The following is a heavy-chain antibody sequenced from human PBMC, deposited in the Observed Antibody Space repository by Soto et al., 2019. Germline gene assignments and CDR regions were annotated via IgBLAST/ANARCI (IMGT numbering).Heavy chain of an antibody. CDR3: ARGHNSGSGWYDY. CDR1: GGSFIGYY. J-gene: IGHJ4*02. V-gene: IGHV4-34*01. D-gene: IGHD6-19*01. CDR2: ISHSGST. Sequence: SETLSLTCAVYGGSFIGYYGSWIRQPPGKGLEWIGEISHSGSTNYKASLKSRATISVDTSKNQFSLKLNSVTAADTAVYYCARGHNSGSGWYDYWGQGTLVTVSS.